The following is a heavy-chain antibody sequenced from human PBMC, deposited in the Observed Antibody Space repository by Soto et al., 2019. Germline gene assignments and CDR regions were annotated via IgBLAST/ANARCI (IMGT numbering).Heavy chain of an antibody. V-gene: IGHV2-5*01. D-gene: IGHD3-3*01. CDR3: AHIAPNRIANSLGFDP. Sequence: SGPTLVNPTQTLTLTCTFSGFSLSTSGVGVGWIRQPPGKALEWLALIYWNDDKRYRPSLKSRLTITKDTSKNQVVLTMTNMDPVDTATYYCAHIAPNRIANSLGFDPWGQGTLVTVSS. CDR2: IYWNDDK. CDR1: GFSLSTSGVG. J-gene: IGHJ5*02.